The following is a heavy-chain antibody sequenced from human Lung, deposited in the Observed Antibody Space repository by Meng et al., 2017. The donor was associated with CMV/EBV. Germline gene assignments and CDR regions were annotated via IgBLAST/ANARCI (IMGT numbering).Heavy chain of an antibody. CDR1: GYTFTGYY. J-gene: IGHJ6*02. CDR3: ARGDLIVVVPATIPRVGMDV. V-gene: IGHV1-2*02. D-gene: IGHD2-2*01. CDR2: INPNSGGT. Sequence: ASLKVSCKASGYTFTGYYIHWVRQDPGQGLEYMGWINPNSGGTHYAQKFQGRVTMTRDTSISTAYMELNRLRSDDTAVYYCARGDLIVVVPATIPRVGMDVWGQGTTVTVSS.